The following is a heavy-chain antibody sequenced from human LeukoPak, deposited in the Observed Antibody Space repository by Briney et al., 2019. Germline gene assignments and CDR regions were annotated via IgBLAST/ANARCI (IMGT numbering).Heavy chain of an antibody. J-gene: IGHJ4*02. CDR3: ARVRSSSWFDY. Sequence: LPGGSLRLSCAASGFTFSSSSMHWVRRAPGKGLVWVSRISSDGTSTNYADSVKGRFIISRDNAKNTLYLQMNSLRAEDTAVYFCARVRSSSWFDYWGQGTLVAVSS. D-gene: IGHD6-13*01. V-gene: IGHV3-74*01. CDR2: ISSDGTST. CDR1: GFTFSSSS.